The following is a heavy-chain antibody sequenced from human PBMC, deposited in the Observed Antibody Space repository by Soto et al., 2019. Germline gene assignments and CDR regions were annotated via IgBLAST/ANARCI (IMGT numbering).Heavy chain of an antibody. V-gene: IGHV4-59*01. CDR1: GGSISSYY. J-gene: IGHJ5*02. D-gene: IGHD6-19*01. CDR3: ARVGGDTALLRGQGIAVAGIVWFDP. CDR2: IYYSGST. Sequence: TSETLSLTCTVSGGSISSYYWSWIRQPPGKGLEWIGYIYYSGSTNYNPSLKSRVTISVDTSKNQFSLKLSSVTAADTAVYYCARVGGDTALLRGQGIAVAGIVWFDPWGQGTLVTVSS.